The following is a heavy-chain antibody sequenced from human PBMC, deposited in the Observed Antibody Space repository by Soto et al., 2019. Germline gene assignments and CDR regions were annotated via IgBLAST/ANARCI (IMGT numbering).Heavy chain of an antibody. CDR2: ISSSSSYI. J-gene: IGHJ6*02. CDR3: ARDSYYYDSSGYYYPLRYYYYYGMDV. D-gene: IGHD3-22*01. V-gene: IGHV3-21*01. CDR1: GFTFSSYS. Sequence: ESGGGLVKPGGSLRLSCAASGFTFSSYSMNWVRQAPGKGLEWVSSISSSSSYIYYADSVKGRFTISRDNAKNSLYLQMNSLRAEDTAVYYCARDSYYYDSSGYYYPLRYYYYYGMDVWGQGTTVTVSS.